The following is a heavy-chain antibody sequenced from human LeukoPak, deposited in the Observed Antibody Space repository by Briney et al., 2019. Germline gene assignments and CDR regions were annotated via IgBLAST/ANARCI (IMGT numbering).Heavy chain of an antibody. Sequence: GGSLRLSCAASGFTFSDSWMSWVRQAPGKGLEWVGRIKSKTHGCTRGYATPVQGRLTIARDDSKNSLYLQMNSLKTEDTAVYYCAREGGFDYYGSGSLVYWGQGTLVTVSS. CDR2: IKSKTHGCTR. CDR3: AREGGFDYYGSGSLVY. D-gene: IGHD3-10*01. J-gene: IGHJ4*02. V-gene: IGHV3-15*01. CDR1: GFTFSDSW.